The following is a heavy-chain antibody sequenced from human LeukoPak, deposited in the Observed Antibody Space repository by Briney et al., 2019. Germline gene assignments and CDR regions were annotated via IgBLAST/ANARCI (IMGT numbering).Heavy chain of an antibody. CDR1: GGSISSYY. J-gene: IGHJ4*02. CDR2: IYYSGST. Sequence: SETLSLTCSVSGGSISSYYWSWMRQPPGKGQEWIGYIYYSGSTNYNPSLKSQVNMSVDTSKNQFSLRLTSVTAADTAVYYCARLHCISPSCSRRWTFDYCGQGTLVTVSS. V-gene: IGHV4-59*08. CDR3: ARLHCISPSCSRRWTFDY. D-gene: IGHD2-2*01.